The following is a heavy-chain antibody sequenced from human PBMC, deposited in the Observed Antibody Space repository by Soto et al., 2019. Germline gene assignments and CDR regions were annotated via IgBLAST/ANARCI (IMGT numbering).Heavy chain of an antibody. CDR3: VKDMGQAAVGIRYPYGLDV. CDR1: GFTVSSFG. Sequence: PGGSLRLSCSGSGFTVSSFGMHWVRQAPGKGLEHVSTLSPNGIGTYYADSVKGRFTFSRDTSKNTLYLQMSSLRTEDTAVYYCVKDMGQAAVGIRYPYGLDVWGLGTTVTVSS. V-gene: IGHV3-64D*06. D-gene: IGHD6-13*01. CDR2: LSPNGIGT. J-gene: IGHJ6*02.